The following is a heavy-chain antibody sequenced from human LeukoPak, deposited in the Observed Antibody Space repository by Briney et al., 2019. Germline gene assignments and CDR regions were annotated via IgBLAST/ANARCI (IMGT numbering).Heavy chain of an antibody. Sequence: ASVKVSCKASGYTFTSYGISWVRQAPGQGLEWMGWINPNSGGTNYAQKFQGRVTMTRDTSISTAYMELSRLRSDDTAVYYCARDMILAGYYMGWGQGTLVTVSS. V-gene: IGHV1-2*02. CDR2: INPNSGGT. CDR1: GYTFTSYG. CDR3: ARDMILAGYYMG. J-gene: IGHJ4*02. D-gene: IGHD3-9*01.